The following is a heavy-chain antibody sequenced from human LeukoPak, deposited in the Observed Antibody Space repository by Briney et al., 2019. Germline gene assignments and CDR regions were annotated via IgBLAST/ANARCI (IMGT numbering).Heavy chain of an antibody. Sequence: GASVKVSCKASGGTFSSYAISWVRQAPGQGLEWMGGIIPTFGTANYAQKFQGRVTITADKSTSTAYMELSSLRSEDTAVYYCARDPYSGYDYNWFDPWGQGTLVTVSS. D-gene: IGHD5-12*01. CDR1: GGTFSSYA. J-gene: IGHJ5*02. V-gene: IGHV1-69*06. CDR2: IIPTFGTA. CDR3: ARDPYSGYDYNWFDP.